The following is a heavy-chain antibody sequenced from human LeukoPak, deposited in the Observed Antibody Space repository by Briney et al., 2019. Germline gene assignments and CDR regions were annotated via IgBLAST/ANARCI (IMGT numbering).Heavy chain of an antibody. V-gene: IGHV3-74*01. CDR1: GFTFSNYW. Sequence: PGGSLRLSCAASGFTFSNYWMHWVRQAPGKGLVWVSRINSDGSSTSYADSVKGRFTISRDNAKNTLCLQMNSLRAEDTAVYYCASRYYGSGSYYRLDCWGQGTLVTVSS. CDR3: ASRYYGSGSYYRLDC. J-gene: IGHJ4*02. D-gene: IGHD3-10*01. CDR2: INSDGSST.